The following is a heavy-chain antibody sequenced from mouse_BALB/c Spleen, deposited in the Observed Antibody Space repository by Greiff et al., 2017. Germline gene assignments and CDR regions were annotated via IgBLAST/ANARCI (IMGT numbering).Heavy chain of an antibody. CDR2: IRLKSNNYAT. V-gene: IGHV6-6*02. CDR3: TRNLVSPGAMDY. D-gene: IGHD2-10*02. Sequence: EVKLVESGGGLVQPGGSMKLSCVASGFTFSNYWMNWVRQSPEKGLEWVAEIRLKSNNYATHYAESVKGRFTISRDDSKSSVYLQMNNLRAEDTGIYYCTRNLVSPGAMDYWGQGTSVTVSS. CDR1: GFTFSNYW. J-gene: IGHJ4*01.